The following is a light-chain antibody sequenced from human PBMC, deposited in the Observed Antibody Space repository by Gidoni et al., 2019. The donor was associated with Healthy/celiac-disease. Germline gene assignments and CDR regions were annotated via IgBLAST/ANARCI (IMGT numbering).Light chain of an antibody. Sequence: EIVMTQSPATLSVSPGERATLSCRASQSVSSNLAWYQQKPGQAPRLLIYGASTRATGIPARFSCSGSGTEFTLTISSPQSEDFAVYYCQQYNNWLMFGQXTKVEIK. V-gene: IGKV3-15*01. CDR3: QQYNNWLM. J-gene: IGKJ1*01. CDR2: GAS. CDR1: QSVSSN.